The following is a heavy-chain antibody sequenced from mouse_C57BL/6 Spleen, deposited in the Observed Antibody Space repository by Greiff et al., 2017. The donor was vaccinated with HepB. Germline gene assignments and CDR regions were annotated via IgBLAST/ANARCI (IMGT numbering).Heavy chain of an antibody. CDR3: AREGLLRRGAMDY. J-gene: IGHJ4*01. D-gene: IGHD2-3*01. CDR1: GYTFTSYW. Sequence: VQLQQPGAELVKPGASVKMSCKASGYTFTSYWITWVKQRPGQGLEWIGDIYPGSGSTNYNEKFKGKATLTVDTSSSTAYMQLSSLTSEDSAVYYCAREGLLRRGAMDYWGQGTPVTVSS. V-gene: IGHV1-55*01. CDR2: IYPGSGST.